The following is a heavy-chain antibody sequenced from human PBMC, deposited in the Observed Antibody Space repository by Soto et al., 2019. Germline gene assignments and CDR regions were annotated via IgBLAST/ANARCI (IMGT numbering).Heavy chain of an antibody. CDR2: ISPHNGNA. Sequence: ASVKVSCKTSGYPFTSNLLSWVRRAPGQGLEWMGWISPHNGNAKYAQKFQDRVTMTADTAASTVYMELRSLRSDDSAVFYCARDRSGWYDFWGQGTLVNVSS. V-gene: IGHV1-18*01. CDR1: GYPFTSNL. CDR3: ARDRSGWYDF. D-gene: IGHD6-19*01. J-gene: IGHJ4*02.